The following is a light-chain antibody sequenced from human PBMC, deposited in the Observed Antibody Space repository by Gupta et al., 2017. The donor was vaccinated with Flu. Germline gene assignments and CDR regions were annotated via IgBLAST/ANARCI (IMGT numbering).Light chain of an antibody. V-gene: IGKV1-39*01. J-gene: IGKJ5*01. CDR1: QSISSY. CDR3: QQSYSTGGT. Sequence: DIQMTQSPSSLSASVGDRVTITCRASQSISSYLNWYQQKPGKAPKLLIYAASSLQSGVPSRFSGSGSGTDFTLTISSLQPEDFATYYCQQSYSTGGTCGQGTRLEIK. CDR2: AAS.